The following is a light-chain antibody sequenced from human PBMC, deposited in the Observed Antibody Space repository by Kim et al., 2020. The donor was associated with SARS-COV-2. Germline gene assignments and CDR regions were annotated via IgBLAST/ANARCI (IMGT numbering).Light chain of an antibody. CDR1: SGHSTYI. Sequence: QPVLTQSSSASASLGSSVKLTCTLSSGHSTYIIAWHQQQPGKAPRYLMKVEGSGSYNKGSGVPDRFSGSSSGADRYLTISNLQSEDEADYYCETWDNNTPWVFGGGTQLTVL. CDR2: VEGSGSY. J-gene: IGLJ3*02. CDR3: ETWDNNTPWV. V-gene: IGLV4-60*03.